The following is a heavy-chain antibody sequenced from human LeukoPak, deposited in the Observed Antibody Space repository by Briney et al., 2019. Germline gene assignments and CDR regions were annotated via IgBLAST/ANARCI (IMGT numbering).Heavy chain of an antibody. Sequence: GGFLRLSCEGSGFTFSNYWMGWVRQAPGKGLQWVANIKTDGSEKYYVDSVKGRFTISRDNAKNSLYLQMNSLRAEDTAVYYCATYSSLNRREFQYWGQGTLLTVSS. CDR2: IKTDGSEK. J-gene: IGHJ1*01. V-gene: IGHV3-7*01. D-gene: IGHD3-22*01. CDR3: ATYSSLNRREFQY. CDR1: GFTFSNYW.